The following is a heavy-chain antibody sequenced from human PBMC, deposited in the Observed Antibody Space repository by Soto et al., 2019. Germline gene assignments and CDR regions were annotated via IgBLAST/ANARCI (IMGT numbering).Heavy chain of an antibody. CDR2: IVVGSGNT. D-gene: IGHD1-26*01. CDR1: GYTFTSSG. CDR3: ARETPVVLMWELLVGAFDI. J-gene: IGHJ3*02. V-gene: IGHV1-58*02. Sequence: VKVSCKASGYTFTSSGISWLGQARGQRPEWIGWIVVGSGNTNYAQKFQERLTITRDMSTSTAYMELSSLRSEDTAIYYCARETPVVLMWELLVGAFDIWGQGTMVTVS.